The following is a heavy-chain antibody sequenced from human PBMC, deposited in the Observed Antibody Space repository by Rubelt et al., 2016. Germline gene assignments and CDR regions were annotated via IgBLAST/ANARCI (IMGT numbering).Heavy chain of an antibody. CDR1: GDSIAISYW. J-gene: IGHJ5*02. D-gene: IGHD3-10*01. CDR3: ARHMVRGVIMSWFDP. CDR2: IYHTGVT. V-gene: IGHV4-4*02. Sequence: QVQLQESGPRLVKPSGTLSLTCSVSGDSIAISYWWSWVRQTQGKGLEWIGDIYHTGVTNYNQSLKSRVTKSVDTSKNQFSRKLGLVTAADTAVYYCARHMVRGVIMSWFDPWGQGTLVTVSS.